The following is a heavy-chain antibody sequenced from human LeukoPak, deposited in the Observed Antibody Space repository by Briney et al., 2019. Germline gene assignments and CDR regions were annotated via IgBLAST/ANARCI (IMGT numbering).Heavy chain of an antibody. Sequence: SETLSLTCTVSGGSISSYYWSWIRQPPGKGLEWIGYIYYSGSTNYNPSLKSRVTISIDTSKNQFSLKLSSVTAADTAVYYCARIGEYDPGAFDIWGQGTMVTVSS. CDR3: ARIGEYDPGAFDI. CDR2: IYYSGST. D-gene: IGHD3-3*01. J-gene: IGHJ3*02. CDR1: GGSISSYY. V-gene: IGHV4-59*01.